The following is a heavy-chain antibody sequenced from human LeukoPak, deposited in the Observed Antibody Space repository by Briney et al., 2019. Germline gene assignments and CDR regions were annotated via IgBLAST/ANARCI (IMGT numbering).Heavy chain of an antibody. CDR2: IYYSGST. D-gene: IGHD3-9*01. CDR1: GGSISCYY. V-gene: IGHV4-59*01. CDR3: ARVAYDILTGYHFDY. Sequence: PSETLSLTCTVSGGSISCYYWSWIRQPPGKGLEWIGYIYYSGSTNYNPSLKSRVTISVDTSKNQFSLKLSSVTAADTAVYYCARVAYDILTGYHFDYWGQGTLVTVSS. J-gene: IGHJ4*02.